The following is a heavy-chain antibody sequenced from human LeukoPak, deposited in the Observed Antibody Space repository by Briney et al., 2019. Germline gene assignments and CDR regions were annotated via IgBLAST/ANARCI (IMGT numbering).Heavy chain of an antibody. CDR2: INHSGST. D-gene: IGHD5-12*01. CDR1: GGSISSSSYY. CDR3: ARAFGGYSGYDRTKRYYFDY. J-gene: IGHJ4*02. V-gene: IGHV4-39*07. Sequence: SETLSLTCTVSGGSISSSSYYWSWIRQPPGKGLEWIGEINHSGSTNYNPSLKSRVTISVDTSKNQFSLKLSSVTAADTAVYYCARAFGGYSGYDRTKRYYFDYWGQGTLVTVSS.